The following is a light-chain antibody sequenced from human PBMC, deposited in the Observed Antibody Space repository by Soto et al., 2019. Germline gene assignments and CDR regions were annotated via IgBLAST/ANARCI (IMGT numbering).Light chain of an antibody. CDR2: DAS. CDR3: QRYDNLPSIT. Sequence: DIQMTQSPSSLSASVGDRVTITCQASQDISNYLNWYQQRPGEAPKLLIYDASNLETGVPSRFSGSGFGTDFTCTISSLQPEDVATYYCQRYDNLPSITFGQGTRLEIK. CDR1: QDISNY. V-gene: IGKV1-33*01. J-gene: IGKJ5*01.